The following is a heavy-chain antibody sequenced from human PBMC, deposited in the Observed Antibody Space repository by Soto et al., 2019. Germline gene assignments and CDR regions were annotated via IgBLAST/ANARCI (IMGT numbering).Heavy chain of an antibody. J-gene: IGHJ6*02. CDR2: IIPIFGTA. CDR1: GGTFSSYA. Sequence: QVQLVQSGAEVKKPGSSVKVSCKASGGTFSSYAISWVRQAPGQGLEWMGGIIPIFGTANYAQKFQGRVTITADESTRTAYRGLSSLRSEDTAVDYCARARPAGKRYYYDGMDVWGQGTTVTVSS. CDR3: ARARPAGKRYYYDGMDV. D-gene: IGHD6-13*01. V-gene: IGHV1-69*12.